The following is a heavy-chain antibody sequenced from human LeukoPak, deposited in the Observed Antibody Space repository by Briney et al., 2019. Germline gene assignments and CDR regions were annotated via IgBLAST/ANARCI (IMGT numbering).Heavy chain of an antibody. CDR1: GASISDFY. D-gene: IGHD1-26*01. CDR3: ARGSIVGDSESLFDY. CDR2: IYYTGTT. V-gene: IGHV4-59*01. Sequence: TSETLSLTCTVSGASISDFYWSWLRQPPGKGLEWIGYIYYTGTTYHSPSLKSRVTISIDTSKSQFSLNLSSVTAADTAVYYCARGSIVGDSESLFDYWGQGTLVTVSS. J-gene: IGHJ4*02.